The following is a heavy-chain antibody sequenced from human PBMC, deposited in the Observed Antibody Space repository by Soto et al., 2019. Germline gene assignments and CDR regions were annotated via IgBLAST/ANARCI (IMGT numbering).Heavy chain of an antibody. D-gene: IGHD3-3*01. CDR3: ARDAGLGVNYYSYGMDV. V-gene: IGHV3-33*01. CDR1: GFTFSSYG. J-gene: IGHJ6*02. Sequence: QVQLVESGGGVVQPGRSLRLSCAASGFTFSSYGMHWVRQSPVKGLEWVAVIWYDVSNKYYADSVKGRFTISRDNSKNTLYLQMNSLRAEDTAVYYCARDAGLGVNYYSYGMDVWCQGTTVTVAS. CDR2: IWYDVSNK.